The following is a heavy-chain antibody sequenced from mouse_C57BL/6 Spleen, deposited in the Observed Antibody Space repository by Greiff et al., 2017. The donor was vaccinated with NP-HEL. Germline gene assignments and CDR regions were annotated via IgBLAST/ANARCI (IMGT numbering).Heavy chain of an antibody. CDR2: IYPGDGDT. CDR1: GYAFSSSW. CDR3: ARQGGNYRALYYFDY. D-gene: IGHD2-1*01. J-gene: IGHJ2*01. V-gene: IGHV1-82*01. Sequence: QVQLKQSGPELVKPGASVKISCKASGYAFSSSWLNWVKQRPGKGLEWIGRIYPGDGDTNYNGKFKGKATLTADKSSSTAYMQLSSLTSEDSAVYFCARQGGNYRALYYFDYWGQGTTLTVSS.